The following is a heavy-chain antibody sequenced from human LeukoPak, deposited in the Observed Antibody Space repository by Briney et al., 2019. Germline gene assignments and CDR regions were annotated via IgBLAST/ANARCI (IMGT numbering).Heavy chain of an antibody. CDR3: ARGRTYYYDSSGYYLSYFDY. CDR1: GFTLGSYT. CDR2: ISSSSSTI. V-gene: IGHV3-48*01. J-gene: IGHJ4*02. D-gene: IGHD3-22*01. Sequence: GGSLRLSCAASGFTLGSYTMNWVRQAPGKGLEWVSYISSSSSTIQYADSVKGRFTISRDNAENSLYLQMNSLGVEDTAVYYCARGRTYYYDSSGYYLSYFDYWGQGTLVTVSS.